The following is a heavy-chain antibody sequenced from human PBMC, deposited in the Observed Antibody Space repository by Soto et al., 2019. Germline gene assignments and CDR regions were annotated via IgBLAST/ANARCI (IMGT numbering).Heavy chain of an antibody. V-gene: IGHV4-61*05. Sequence: SETLSLTCSVSGASIGSTGYYWGWIRQPPGKGLEWIGYIYYSGSTNYNPSLKSRVTISLDTSKNQFSLKLSSVTAADTAVYYCARRYGYSFDYWGQGTLVTVSS. CDR1: GASIGSTGYY. J-gene: IGHJ4*02. CDR2: IYYSGST. D-gene: IGHD1-1*01. CDR3: ARRYGYSFDY.